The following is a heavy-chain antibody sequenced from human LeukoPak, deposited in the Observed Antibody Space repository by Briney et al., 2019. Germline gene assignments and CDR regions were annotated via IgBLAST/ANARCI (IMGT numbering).Heavy chain of an antibody. J-gene: IGHJ4*02. D-gene: IGHD4/OR15-4a*01. CDR1: GFTFSSYS. CDR3: ARTPTRMVAGD. V-gene: IGHV3-21*01. CDR2: ISSSSSYI. Sequence: GGSLRLSCAASGFTFSSYSMNWVRQAPGKGLEWVSSISSSSSYIYYADSVKGRFTISRDNAKNSPYLQMNSLRAEDTAVYYCARTPTRMVAGDWGQGTLVTVSS.